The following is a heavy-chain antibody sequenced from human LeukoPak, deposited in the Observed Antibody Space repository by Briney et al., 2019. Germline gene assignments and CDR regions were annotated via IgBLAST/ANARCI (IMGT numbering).Heavy chain of an antibody. Sequence: PGGSLRLSCAAPGFTFKNYEMNWIRQAPGKRLEWISYISSSGSTIYYADSVKGRFTISRDNAKKSLYLQMNGVRAEDTAVYYCVRDPEYASSSGDFDYWGQGTLVTVSS. D-gene: IGHD6-6*01. CDR3: VRDPEYASSSGDFDY. CDR2: ISSSGSTI. CDR1: GFTFKNYE. V-gene: IGHV3-48*03. J-gene: IGHJ4*02.